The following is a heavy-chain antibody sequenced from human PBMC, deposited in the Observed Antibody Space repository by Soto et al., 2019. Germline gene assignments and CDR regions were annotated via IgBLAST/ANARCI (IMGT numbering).Heavy chain of an antibody. CDR1: GFTVGTTD. D-gene: IGHD3-10*01. Sequence: GGSLRLSCAASGFTVGTTDMSWVRQAPGEGLEWVSTIDGSGGITYYADSVKGRFTISRDNSRNTVYLQMNSLRGDDTALYYCVKNSGGFKTWGQGALVTVSS. V-gene: IGHV3-23*01. J-gene: IGHJ5*02. CDR2: IDGSGGIT. CDR3: VKNSGGFKT.